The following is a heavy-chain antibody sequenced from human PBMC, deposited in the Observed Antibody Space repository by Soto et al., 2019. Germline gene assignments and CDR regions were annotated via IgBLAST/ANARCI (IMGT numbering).Heavy chain of an antibody. Sequence: SETLSLTGTVSGGSISRYYCGWIRQPPGKGLEWIGYIYYSVSTYYNPSLKSRVTISVDTSKNQFSLKLSSVATAETAVYYCARDSGGWFDPWGQGTLVTVSS. CDR1: GGSISRYY. CDR2: IYYSVST. J-gene: IGHJ5*02. V-gene: IGHV4-59*12. D-gene: IGHD3-16*01. CDR3: ARDSGGWFDP.